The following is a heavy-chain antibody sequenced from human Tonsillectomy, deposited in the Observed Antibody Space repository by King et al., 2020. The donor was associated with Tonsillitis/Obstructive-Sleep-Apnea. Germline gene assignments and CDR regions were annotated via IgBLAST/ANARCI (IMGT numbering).Heavy chain of an antibody. CDR2: ISSSGSTI. CDR3: ARSSELGYCSSTSCYGMDV. V-gene: IGHV3-48*03. Sequence: VQLVESGGGLVQPGGSLRLSCAASGFTFSSYEMNWVRQAPGKGLEWVSYISSSGSTIYYADSVKGRFTISRENAKNSLYLQMNSLRAEDTAVYYCARSSELGYCSSTSCYGMDVWGQGTTVTVSS. D-gene: IGHD2-2*01. CDR1: GFTFSSYE. J-gene: IGHJ6*02.